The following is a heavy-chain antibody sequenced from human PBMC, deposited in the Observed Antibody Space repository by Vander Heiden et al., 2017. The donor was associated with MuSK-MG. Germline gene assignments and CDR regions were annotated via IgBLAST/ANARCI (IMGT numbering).Heavy chain of an antibody. Sequence: QLQLQESGPGLVKPSETLSLTCTVSGGSISSSSYYCGCIRQPQGKGLEWIGSIYYSGSTYYNPSLKSRVTISVDTSKNQFSLKLSSVTAADTAVYYCASAYYDILTGTYGMDVWGQGTTVTVSS. CDR1: GGSISSSSYY. CDR3: ASAYYDILTGTYGMDV. V-gene: IGHV4-39*01. CDR2: IYYSGST. D-gene: IGHD3-9*01. J-gene: IGHJ6*02.